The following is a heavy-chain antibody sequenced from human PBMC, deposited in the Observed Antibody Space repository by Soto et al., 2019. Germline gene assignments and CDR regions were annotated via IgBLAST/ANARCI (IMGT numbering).Heavy chain of an antibody. CDR3: AREEGYCSSTSCYPFYGMDV. V-gene: IGHV4-31*03. J-gene: IGHJ6*02. CDR1: GGSISSGGYY. Sequence: SETLSLTCTVSGGSISSGGYYWSWIRQHPGKGLEWIGYIYYSGSTYYNPSLKSRVTISVDTSKNQFSLKLSSVTAADTAVYYCAREEGYCSSTSCYPFYGMDVWGQGTTVTVSS. D-gene: IGHD2-2*01. CDR2: IYYSGST.